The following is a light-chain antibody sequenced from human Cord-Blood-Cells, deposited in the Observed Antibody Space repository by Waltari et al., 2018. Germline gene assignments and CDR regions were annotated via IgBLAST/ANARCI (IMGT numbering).Light chain of an antibody. J-gene: IGLJ1*01. CDR2: DGS. CDR3: SSYTSSSTYV. V-gene: IGLV2-14*01. CDR1: SSDVGGYNY. Sequence: QSALTQPASVSGSPGQSITISCTGTSSDVGGYNYVSWYQQHPGKDPKLMIYDGSNRPSGVSNRFSGSKSGNTASLTISGLQAEDEADYYCSSYTSSSTYVFGTGTKVTVL.